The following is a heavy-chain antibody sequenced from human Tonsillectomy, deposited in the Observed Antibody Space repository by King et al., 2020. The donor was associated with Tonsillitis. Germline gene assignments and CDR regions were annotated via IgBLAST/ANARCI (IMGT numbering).Heavy chain of an antibody. Sequence: VQLQQWGAGLLKPSEILSLSCAVYGGSFSGYYWSWIRQPPGKGLEWIGEINHSGSTNYNPSLKSRVTISVDTSKNQFSLKLSSVTAADTAVYYCARGGLYDILTGYYPGLRLIDPWGQGTLVTVSS. D-gene: IGHD3-9*01. CDR1: GGSFSGYY. J-gene: IGHJ5*02. CDR3: ARGGLYDILTGYYPGLRLIDP. V-gene: IGHV4-34*01. CDR2: INHSGST.